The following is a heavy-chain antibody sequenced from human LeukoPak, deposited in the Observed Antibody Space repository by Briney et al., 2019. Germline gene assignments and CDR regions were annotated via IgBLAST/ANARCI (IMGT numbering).Heavy chain of an antibody. D-gene: IGHD2-2*01. V-gene: IGHV1-69*13. Sequence: ASVKVSCKASGGTFSSYAINWVRQAPGQGLEWMGGIIPMFGTTNYAQKFQGRVTITADESTSTAYMELSSLRSEDTAVYYCAKNSSTRYTYWYFDLWGRGTLVTVSS. CDR1: GGTFSSYA. CDR3: AKNSSTRYTYWYFDL. J-gene: IGHJ2*01. CDR2: IIPMFGTT.